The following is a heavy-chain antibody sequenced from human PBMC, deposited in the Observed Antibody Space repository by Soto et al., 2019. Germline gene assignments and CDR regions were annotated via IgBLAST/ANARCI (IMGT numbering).Heavy chain of an antibody. D-gene: IGHD4-17*01. Sequence: SETLSLTCTVSGDSISSNYWSWIRQPPGRGLEWIAYTYYSGSTYYNPSLKSRVTISVDTSRNQLSLKLSSVTAADTAVYYCARGRTVTTSFLDYWGQGTLVTVSS. CDR3: ARGRTVTTSFLDY. CDR2: TYYSGST. CDR1: GDSISSNY. V-gene: IGHV4-59*12. J-gene: IGHJ4*02.